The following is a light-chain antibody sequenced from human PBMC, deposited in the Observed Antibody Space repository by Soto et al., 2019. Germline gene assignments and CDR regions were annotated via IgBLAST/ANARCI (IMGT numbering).Light chain of an antibody. J-gene: IGKJ1*01. V-gene: IGKV2-28*01. CDR3: MQTLQTPPWT. Sequence: DVVMTQSPLSLPVIPGEPASISCRSSQTLLHSNGHNYLDWYLQKPGQSPQLLLYLGSNRASGVPDRFSGSGSGTEFTLKISRGEAEDVGIYYCMQTLQTPPWTFGQGTKVEIK. CDR1: QTLLHSNGHNY. CDR2: LGS.